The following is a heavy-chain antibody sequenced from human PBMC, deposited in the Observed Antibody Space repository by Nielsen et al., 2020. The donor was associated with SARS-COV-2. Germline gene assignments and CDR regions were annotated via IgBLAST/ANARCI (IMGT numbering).Heavy chain of an antibody. Sequence: GGSLRLSCAASGFTFSSYSMNWVRQAPGKGLEWVSSISSSSSYIYYADSVKGRFTISRDNAKNSLYLQMNSLRAEDTAVYYCARTYYYDSSGYYPKWFDPWGQGTLVTVSS. V-gene: IGHV3-21*01. CDR3: ARTYYYDSSGYYPKWFDP. D-gene: IGHD3-22*01. CDR2: ISSSSSYI. CDR1: GFTFSSYS. J-gene: IGHJ5*02.